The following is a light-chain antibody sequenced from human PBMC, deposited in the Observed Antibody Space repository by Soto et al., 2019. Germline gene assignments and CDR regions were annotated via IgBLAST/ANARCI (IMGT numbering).Light chain of an antibody. CDR1: SSDVGGYHY. CDR2: EVG. V-gene: IGLV2-8*01. J-gene: IGLJ1*01. Sequence: QSALTQPPSASESPGQSVTISCTGTSSDVGGYHYVSWYQHHPGRAPKLLIYEVGKRPPGVPGRFSGSKSGNTASLTVSGLQADDEADYYCLSYGGSNNYVFGTGTNVTVL. CDR3: LSYGGSNNYV.